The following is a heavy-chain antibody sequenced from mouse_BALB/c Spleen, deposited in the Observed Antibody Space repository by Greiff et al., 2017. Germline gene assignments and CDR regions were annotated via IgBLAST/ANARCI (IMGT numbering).Heavy chain of an antibody. J-gene: IGHJ4*01. CDR1: GYTFTSYV. V-gene: IGHV1-14*01. CDR3: ARCPHYYGSSSNYAMDY. CDR2: IFPGDGST. Sequence: EVQLQQSGPELVKPGASVKMSCKASGYTFTSYVMHWVKQKPGQGLEWIGWIFPGDGSTKYNEKFKGKATLTTDKSSSTAYMQLSRLTSEDSAVYFCARCPHYYGSSSNYAMDYWGQGTSVTVSS. D-gene: IGHD1-1*01.